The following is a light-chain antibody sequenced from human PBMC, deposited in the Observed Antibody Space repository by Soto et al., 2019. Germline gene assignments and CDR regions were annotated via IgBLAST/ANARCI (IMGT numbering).Light chain of an antibody. Sequence: SYELTQPPSVSVSPGQTASIPGSGDKLGDKYACWYQQKPGQSPVLVIYQDSKRPSGIPERFSGSNSGNTATLTISGTQAMDEADYYCQAWDSSTGVFGGGTKLTVL. CDR1: KLGDKY. J-gene: IGLJ3*02. V-gene: IGLV3-1*01. CDR3: QAWDSSTGV. CDR2: QDS.